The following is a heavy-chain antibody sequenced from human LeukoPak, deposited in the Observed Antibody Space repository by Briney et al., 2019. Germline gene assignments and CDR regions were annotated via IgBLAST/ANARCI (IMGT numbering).Heavy chain of an antibody. CDR2: ISTSGTTV. CDR3: AGYSRIDGKDASYFYYMDV. D-gene: IGHD4-11*01. J-gene: IGHJ6*03. V-gene: IGHV3-48*03. CDR1: KFTFSSYE. Sequence: TGGSLRLSCAAPKFTFSSYEMNWSRRALGEGLVRISYISTSGTTVYYAYSVRGRFTISRGNAMNSLHVHIDSLRAENMAVYYCAGYSRIDGKDASYFYYMDVWGKGTKVTVSS.